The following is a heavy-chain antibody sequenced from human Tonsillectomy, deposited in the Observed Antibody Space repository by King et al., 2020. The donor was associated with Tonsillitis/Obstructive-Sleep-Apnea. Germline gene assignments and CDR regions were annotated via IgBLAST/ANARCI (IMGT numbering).Heavy chain of an antibody. V-gene: IGHV4-39*01. J-gene: IGHJ4*02. D-gene: IGHD3-3*01. CDR2: IYYSGST. CDR1: GGPISSSSYY. CDR3: ARNRYDFWSGYSPPGY. Sequence: QLQESGPGLVKPSETLSLTCTVSGGPISSSSYYWGWIRQPPGKGLEWIGSIYYSGSTYYNPSLKSRVTISVDTSKNQFSLKLSSVTAADTAVYYCARNRYDFWSGYSPPGYWGQGTLVTVSS.